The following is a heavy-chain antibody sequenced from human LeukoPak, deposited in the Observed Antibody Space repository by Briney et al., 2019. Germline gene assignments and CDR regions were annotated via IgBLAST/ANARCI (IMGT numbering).Heavy chain of an antibody. V-gene: IGHV3-21*01. CDR3: ARGAEGSDY. CDR1: GXTFSDYA. Sequence: GGSLRLSCAASGXTFSDYAMNWVRQAPGKGLEWVSSISGSGDSAHYADSVKGRFTISRENAKNSLYLQMNSLRIEDTAVYYCARGAEGSDYWGQGTLVTVSS. CDR2: ISGSGDSA. J-gene: IGHJ4*02.